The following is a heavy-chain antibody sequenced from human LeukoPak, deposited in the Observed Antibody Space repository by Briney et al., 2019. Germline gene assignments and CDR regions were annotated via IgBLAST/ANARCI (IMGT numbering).Heavy chain of an antibody. CDR2: ISGSGGST. D-gene: IGHD3-9*01. Sequence: GGSLRLSYAASGFTFSSYAMSWARQAPGRGLEWVSAISGSGGSTYYADSVKGRFTISRDNSKNTLYLQMNSLRAEDTAVYYCAKSPPRFDILTGYYIGPYYFDYWGQGTLVTVSS. J-gene: IGHJ4*02. V-gene: IGHV3-23*01. CDR3: AKSPPRFDILTGYYIGPYYFDY. CDR1: GFTFSSYA.